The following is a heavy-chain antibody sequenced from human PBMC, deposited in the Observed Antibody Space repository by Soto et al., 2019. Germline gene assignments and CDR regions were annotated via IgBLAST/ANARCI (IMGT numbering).Heavy chain of an antibody. CDR2: MNPNRGNT. D-gene: IGHD3-3*01. CDR3: ARAPVRWHPRWIWSLGY. Sequence: ASVKVSCEASGYTFTSYYINCVRQATGQGLEWMGWMNPNRGNTGYVQKFQCRVTMTRNTSISTAYMELSSPRSEDTAVYYCARAPVRWHPRWIWSLGYWSQGPLVTVSS. J-gene: IGHJ4*02. V-gene: IGHV1-8*02. CDR1: GYTFTSYY.